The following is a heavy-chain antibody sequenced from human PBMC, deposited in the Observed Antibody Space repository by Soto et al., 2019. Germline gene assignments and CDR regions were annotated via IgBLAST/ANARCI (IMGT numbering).Heavy chain of an antibody. Sequence: PGGSLRLSCAASGFTFSSYAMSWVRQAPGKGLEWVSAISGSGGSTYYADSVKGRFTISRDNSKNTLYLQMNSLRAEDTAVYYCAKEGVYYDILTGYYILDYYYGMDVWGQGTTVTVSS. V-gene: IGHV3-23*01. J-gene: IGHJ6*02. CDR3: AKEGVYYDILTGYYILDYYYGMDV. D-gene: IGHD3-9*01. CDR1: GFTFSSYA. CDR2: ISGSGGST.